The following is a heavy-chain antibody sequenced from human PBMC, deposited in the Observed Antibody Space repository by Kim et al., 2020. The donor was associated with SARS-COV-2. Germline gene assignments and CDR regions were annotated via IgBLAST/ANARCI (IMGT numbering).Heavy chain of an antibody. D-gene: IGHD5-18*01. J-gene: IGHJ6*01. CDR1: GFTFDTFA. CDR3: AKMGIMDGYNYFYYYAM. Sequence: GGSLRLSGAASGFTFDTFAMSWVRQAPGKGLEWGSVISGGAVNKFYADSVRGRFTISRDNSKSTLYLQMNSLRDEDTALYYCAKMGIMDGYNYFYYYAM. CDR2: ISGGAVNK. V-gene: IGHV3-23*01.